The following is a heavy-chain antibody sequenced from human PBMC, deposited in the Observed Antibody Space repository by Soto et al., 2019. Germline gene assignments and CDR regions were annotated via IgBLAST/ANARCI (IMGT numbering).Heavy chain of an antibody. Sequence: ASVKVSCKASGGTFSSYATSWVRQAPGQGLEWMGGIIPIFGTANYAQKFQGRVTITADESTSTAYMELSSLRSEDTAVYYCARESSSQGPDYYYGMDVWGQGTTVTVSS. D-gene: IGHD6-6*01. CDR3: ARESSSQGPDYYYGMDV. CDR1: GGTFSSYA. V-gene: IGHV1-69*13. CDR2: IIPIFGTA. J-gene: IGHJ6*02.